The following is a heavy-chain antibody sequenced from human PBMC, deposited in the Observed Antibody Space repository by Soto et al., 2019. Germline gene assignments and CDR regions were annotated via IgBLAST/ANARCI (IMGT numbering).Heavy chain of an antibody. V-gene: IGHV4-61*08. CDR1: GGSISSGGYY. CDR2: IYYSGST. Sequence: SSETLSLTCTVSGGSISSGGYYWSWIRQHPGKGLEWIGYIYYSGSTYYNPSLKSRVTISVDTSKNQFSLKLSSVTAADTAVYYCAREDPFWYYGSGSSSSWFDPWGQGTLVTVSS. J-gene: IGHJ5*02. CDR3: AREDPFWYYGSGSSSSWFDP. D-gene: IGHD3-10*01.